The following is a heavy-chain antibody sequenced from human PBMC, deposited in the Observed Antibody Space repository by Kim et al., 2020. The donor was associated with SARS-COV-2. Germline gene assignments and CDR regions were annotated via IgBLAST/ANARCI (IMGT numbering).Heavy chain of an antibody. J-gene: IGHJ3*02. Sequence: GGSLRLSCAASGFTFSDSGMHWVRQASGKGLEWVGRIRSKANSYETAYAVSLRGRFSISRDESKNTAFLQMNRLKTEDTAVYYCSRGPPQTESYGDAVDIWGQGTMVTVSS. CDR1: GFTFSDSG. CDR2: IRSKANSYET. CDR3: SRGPPQTESYGDAVDI. V-gene: IGHV3-73*01. D-gene: IGHD1-26*01.